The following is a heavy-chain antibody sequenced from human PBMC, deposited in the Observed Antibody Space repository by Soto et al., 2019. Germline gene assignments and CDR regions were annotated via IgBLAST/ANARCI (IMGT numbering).Heavy chain of an antibody. CDR1: GGAFSSYA. CDR2: IIPIFGTA. D-gene: IGHD3-3*01. V-gene: IGHV1-69*13. CDR3: ARDPSITIFGVVRSDYYYYGMDV. J-gene: IGHJ6*02. Sequence: SVKVSCKAAGGAFSSYASSSARHAPGQGLEWMGGIIPIFGTANYAQKFQGRVTITADESAGTAYMELSSLRSEDTAVYYCARDPSITIFGVVRSDYYYYGMDVWGQGTTVTVSS.